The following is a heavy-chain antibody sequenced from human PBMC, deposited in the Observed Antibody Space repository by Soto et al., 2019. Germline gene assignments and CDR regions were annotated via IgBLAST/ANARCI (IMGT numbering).Heavy chain of an antibody. D-gene: IGHD2-15*01. V-gene: IGHV3-21*01. Sequence: XGSLLLSSSAAGFTFSSYGMDWVRQAPGRGPEWVSSISSGGSYTQYAGSVKGRFTISRDNAQKSVYRERRSLRVEDTAVYYCARVGCRGGACSSRGALYYGMDVWGQGNTVTVSS. CDR2: ISSGGSYT. CDR3: ARVGCRGGACSSRGALYYGMDV. CDR1: GFTFSSYG. J-gene: IGHJ6*02.